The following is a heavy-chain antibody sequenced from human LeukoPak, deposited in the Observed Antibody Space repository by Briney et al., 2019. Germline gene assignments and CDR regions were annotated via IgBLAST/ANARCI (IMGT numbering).Heavy chain of an antibody. V-gene: IGHV3-7*01. J-gene: IGHJ4*02. CDR2: MKHDGTKK. D-gene: IGHD1-26*01. CDR3: ARIVGADEGADY. CDR1: GFTFSSYW. Sequence: GGSLRLSCAASGFTFSSYWMTWVRQAPGKGLEWVANMKHDGTKKNYADPVKGRFTISRDNAKNSLYLQMNSLRAEDTALYYCARIVGADEGADYWGQGTLVTVSS.